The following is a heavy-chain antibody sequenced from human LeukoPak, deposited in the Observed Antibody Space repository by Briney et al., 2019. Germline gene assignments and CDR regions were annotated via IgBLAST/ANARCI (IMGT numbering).Heavy chain of an antibody. CDR3: ARSSTTVTHNWFDP. Sequence: SETLSLTCTVSGGSISSGSYYWSWIRQPAGKGLEWIGRIYTSGSTTYNPSLKSRVTISVDTSKNQLSLKLSSVTAADTAVYYCARSSTTVTHNWFDPWGQGTLVTVSS. CDR2: IYTSGST. J-gene: IGHJ5*02. CDR1: GGSISSGSYY. D-gene: IGHD4-17*01. V-gene: IGHV4-61*02.